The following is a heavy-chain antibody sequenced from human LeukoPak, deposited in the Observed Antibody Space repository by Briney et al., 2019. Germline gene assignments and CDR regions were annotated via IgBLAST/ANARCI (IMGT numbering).Heavy chain of an antibody. CDR1: GFTFTSYE. CDR2: ISSSGSTK. J-gene: IGHJ4*02. V-gene: IGHV3-48*03. Sequence: GGSLRLSCAASGFTFTSYEMNWVRQAPGKGLEWVSYISSSGSTKYYADSVMGRFTLSRDNAKKSLYLQMNSLRVEDTAVYYCAREALTDTTFGPYDYWGRGTLVTVSS. CDR3: AREALTDTTFGPYDY. D-gene: IGHD4-17*01.